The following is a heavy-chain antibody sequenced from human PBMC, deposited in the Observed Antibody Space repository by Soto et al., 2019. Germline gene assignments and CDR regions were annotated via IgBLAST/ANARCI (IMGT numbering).Heavy chain of an antibody. D-gene: IGHD3-3*01. CDR1: GFTFSSYW. CDR3: AREGTGSYYDFWSGYGSPPPFDY. V-gene: IGHV3-7*01. J-gene: IGHJ4*02. Sequence: EVQLVESGGGLVQPGGSLRLSCAASGFTFSSYWMSWVRQAPGKGLEWVANIKQDGSEKYYVDSVKGRFTISRDNAKNPLYLQMNSLRAEDTAVYYCAREGTGSYYDFWSGYGSPPPFDYWGQGTLVTVSS. CDR2: IKQDGSEK.